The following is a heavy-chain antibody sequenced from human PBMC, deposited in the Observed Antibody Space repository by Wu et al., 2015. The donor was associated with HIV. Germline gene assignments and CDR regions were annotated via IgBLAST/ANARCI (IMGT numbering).Heavy chain of an antibody. CDR3: TREGRAGEMGRSFP. CDR2: IIPIFGTV. V-gene: IGHV1-69*12. J-gene: IGHJ4*02. CDR1: GDTFSSYA. Sequence: QVQLVQSGAEVKKPGSSVMVSCKASGDTFSSYAINWVRQAPGQGLEWMGGIIPIFGTVTYAQTFQGRVTISADESTKTVDMELRSLRSEDTAVYYCTREGRAGEMGRSFPGGQGTLVTVSS. D-gene: IGHD5-24*01.